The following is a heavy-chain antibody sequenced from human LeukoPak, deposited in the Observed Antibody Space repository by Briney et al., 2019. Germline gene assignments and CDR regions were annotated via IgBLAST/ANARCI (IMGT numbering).Heavy chain of an antibody. V-gene: IGHV4-39*07. D-gene: IGHD6-19*01. CDR3: AREPGTSSGSGWSLGDDY. J-gene: IGHJ4*02. Sequence: SETLSLTCTVSGGSISSSSYYWGWIRQPPGKGLEWIGSIYYSGSTYYNPSLKSRVTIPVDTSTNQLSLKLSSVTAADTAVYYCAREPGTSSGSGWSLGDDYWGQGTLVTVSS. CDR2: IYYSGST. CDR1: GGSISSSSYY.